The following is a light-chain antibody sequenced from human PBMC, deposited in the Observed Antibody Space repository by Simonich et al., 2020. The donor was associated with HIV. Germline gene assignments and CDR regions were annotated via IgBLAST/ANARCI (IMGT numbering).Light chain of an antibody. CDR1: QSISTW. CDR3: QQYNSYST. V-gene: IGKV1-5*03. CDR2: KAS. Sequence: DIQMTQSPSTLSASVGDRVTITCRASQSISTWLAWYQKKPGKAPKRLIYKASSLERGVPSRFSGSGSGTEFTLTISSMQPDDFATYYCQQYNSYSTFGQGTKLEIK. J-gene: IGKJ2*01.